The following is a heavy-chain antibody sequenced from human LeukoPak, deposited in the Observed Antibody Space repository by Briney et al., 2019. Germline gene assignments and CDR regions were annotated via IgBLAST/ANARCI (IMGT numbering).Heavy chain of an antibody. CDR1: GYTFTSYG. V-gene: IGHV1-18*01. D-gene: IGHD2-2*01. CDR3: ARDSPLGYCSSTSCPDAFDI. CDR2: ISAYNGNT. Sequence: GASVKVSCKASGYTFTSYGISWVRQAPGQGLEWMGWISAYNGNTNYAQKLQGRVTMTTDTSTSTAYMELRSLRSDDTAVYYCARDSPLGYCSSTSCPDAFDIWGQGTMVTVSS. J-gene: IGHJ3*02.